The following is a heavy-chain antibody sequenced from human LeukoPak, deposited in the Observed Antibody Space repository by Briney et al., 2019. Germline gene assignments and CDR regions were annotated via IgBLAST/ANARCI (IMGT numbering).Heavy chain of an antibody. CDR1: DGSISSSSYY. D-gene: IGHD2-15*01. J-gene: IGHJ4*02. V-gene: IGHV4-39*07. Sequence: ASETLSLTCTVSDGSISSSSYYWGWIRQPPGKGLEWIGSIYYSGSTYYNPSLKSRVTISVDMSKKQFSLKVTSVTAADTAVYYCARGVANSWPHFDYWGQGTLVSVSS. CDR3: ARGVANSWPHFDY. CDR2: IYYSGST.